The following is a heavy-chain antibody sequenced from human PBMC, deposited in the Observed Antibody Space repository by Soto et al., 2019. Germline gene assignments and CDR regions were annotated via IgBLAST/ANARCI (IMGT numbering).Heavy chain of an antibody. J-gene: IGHJ3*02. CDR3: ARQLVLMVYDAFDI. V-gene: IGHV4-39*01. CDR1: GGSISSSSYY. D-gene: IGHD2-8*01. Sequence: QLQLQESGPGLVKPSETLSLTCTVSGGSISSSSYYWGWIRQPPGKGLEWIGSIYYSGSTYYNPSLKSRVTISVDTSKNQFSLKLSSVTAADTAVYYCARQLVLMVYDAFDIWGQGTMVTVSS. CDR2: IYYSGST.